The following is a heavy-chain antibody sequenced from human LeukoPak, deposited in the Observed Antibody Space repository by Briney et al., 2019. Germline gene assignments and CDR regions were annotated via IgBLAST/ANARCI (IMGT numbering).Heavy chain of an antibody. CDR3: AREGFVVAAAGHVGYFQH. CDR1: GFTFSRYG. J-gene: IGHJ1*01. V-gene: IGHV3-30*03. CDR2: ISYDGSSK. D-gene: IGHD6-13*01. Sequence: AGGSLRLSCAASGFTFSRYGMHWVRQAPGKGLEWVAVISYDGSSKEYADSVKGRFTISRDNSKDTLYLQMNSLRPEDTAVYYCAREGFVVAAAGHVGYFQHWGQGTLVTVSS.